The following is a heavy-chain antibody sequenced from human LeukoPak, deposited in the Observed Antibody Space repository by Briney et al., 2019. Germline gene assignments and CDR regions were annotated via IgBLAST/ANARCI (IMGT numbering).Heavy chain of an antibody. D-gene: IGHD1-1*01. J-gene: IGHJ4*02. CDR3: ARGMEVRSPPSRY. V-gene: IGHV4-34*01. Sequence: PSETLSLTCAVYGGSFSGYYWSWIRQPPGKGLEWIGEINHGGSTNYSPSLKSRVTISLDTSKNQFSLTMTSVTAADTAVYYCARGMEVRSPPSRYWGQGTLVTVSS. CDR2: INHGGST. CDR1: GGSFSGYY.